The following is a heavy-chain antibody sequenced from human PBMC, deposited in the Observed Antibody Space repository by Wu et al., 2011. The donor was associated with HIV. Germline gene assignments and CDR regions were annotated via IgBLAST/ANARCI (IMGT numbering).Heavy chain of an antibody. J-gene: IGHJ5*01. CDR2: MSPKNGNT. CDR1: GYTFMNHD. CDR3: ARGANYGDYVNNWFDS. D-gene: IGHD4-17*01. V-gene: IGHV1-8*03. Sequence: AEVKKPGASVKVSCKAPGYTFMNHDINWVRQATGQGLEWMGWMSPKNGNTGYAQRFQGRVTLTRNTSISTAYMELSSLRSEDTAVYYCARGANYGDYVNNWFDSWGRGTLVTVSS.